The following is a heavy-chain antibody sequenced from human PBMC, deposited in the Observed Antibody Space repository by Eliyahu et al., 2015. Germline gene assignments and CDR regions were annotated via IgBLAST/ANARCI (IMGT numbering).Heavy chain of an antibody. V-gene: IGHV2-5*02. Sequence: QITLKESGPTLVKPTQTLTLTCTFSGFSLTTTGVGVGWIRQPPGKALEWLAFIYWDDDKRYSPSLKSRLTITKDTSKNQVVLTVNNVGPVDTATYYCAHSSQGIMIPVGAFDIWGQGTMVTVSS. CDR3: AHSSQGIMIPVGAFDI. J-gene: IGHJ3*02. D-gene: IGHD3-22*01. CDR2: IYWDDDK. CDR1: GFSLTTTGVG.